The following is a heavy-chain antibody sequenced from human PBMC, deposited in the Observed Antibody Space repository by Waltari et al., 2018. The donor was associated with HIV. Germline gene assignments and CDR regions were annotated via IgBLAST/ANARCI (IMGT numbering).Heavy chain of an antibody. CDR3: TRGTITMTPTEGAFDI. Sequence: EVQLLESGGGLVKPGRSLRLSCTASAFTFGDSAMSWFGQAPGKGLDWVGFIRSKAYGGTTEYAASVKGRFTISRDDSKSIAYLQMNSLKTEDTAVYYCTRGTITMTPTEGAFDIWGQGTMVTVSS. CDR2: IRSKAYGGTT. CDR1: AFTFGDSA. V-gene: IGHV3-49*05. D-gene: IGHD3-22*01. J-gene: IGHJ3*02.